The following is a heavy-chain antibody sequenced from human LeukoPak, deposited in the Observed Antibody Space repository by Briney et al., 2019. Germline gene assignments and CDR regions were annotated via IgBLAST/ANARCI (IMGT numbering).Heavy chain of an antibody. CDR1: GFTFSSYS. Sequence: PGGSLRLSCAASGFTFSSYSMNWVRQAPGKGLEWVSSISSNSSYRYYADSVKGRFTISRDNVKNSLYLQMNSLRAEDTAVYYCASSPDYFDYWGQGTLVTVSS. CDR2: ISSNSSYR. J-gene: IGHJ4*02. D-gene: IGHD1-14*01. CDR3: ASSPDYFDY. V-gene: IGHV3-21*01.